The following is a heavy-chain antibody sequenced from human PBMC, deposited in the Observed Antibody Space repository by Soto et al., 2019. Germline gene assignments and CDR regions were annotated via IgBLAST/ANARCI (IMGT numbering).Heavy chain of an antibody. CDR3: ARGDCSGGSCYSVDI. J-gene: IGHJ3*02. V-gene: IGHV4-4*02. CDR2: IYHSGST. D-gene: IGHD2-15*01. Sequence: QVQLQESGPGLVKPSGTLSLTCAVSGGSISSINWWSWVRQPPGKGLEWIGEIYHSGSTNYNPSLKSRVTMSVKKSKHRSSLTLICVSPAETAVYYCARGDCSGGSCYSVDIWGQGTMVTVSS. CDR1: GGSISSINW.